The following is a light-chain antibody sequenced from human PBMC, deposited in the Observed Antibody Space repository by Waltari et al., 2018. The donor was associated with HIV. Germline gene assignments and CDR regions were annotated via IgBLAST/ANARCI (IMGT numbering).Light chain of an antibody. CDR2: KDT. CDR3: QSADTTGSLYV. J-gene: IGLJ1*01. CDR1: ALPKQY. V-gene: IGLV3-25*03. Sequence: SYHLTQPPSVSVSPGQTARTTCSGNALPKQYAYWYQQKPGQAPVLLIYKDTERPSGIPERFSGSSSGTTVTLTISGVQAEDEADYYCQSADTTGSLYVFGTGTKVTV.